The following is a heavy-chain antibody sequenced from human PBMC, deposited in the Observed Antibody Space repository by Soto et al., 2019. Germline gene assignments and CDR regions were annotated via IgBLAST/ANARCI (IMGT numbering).Heavy chain of an antibody. V-gene: IGHV4-39*01. CDR3: ARRGCSSTSCYINY. D-gene: IGHD2-2*02. CDR2: IYYSGST. CDR1: GGSISSSSYY. Sequence: QLQLQESGPGLVKPSETLSLTCTVSGGSISSSSYYWGWIRQPPGKGLEWIGSIYYSGSTYYNPSLKRRVTISVDTSKNQFSLKLSSVTAADTAVYYCARRGCSSTSCYINYWGQGTLVTVSS. J-gene: IGHJ4*02.